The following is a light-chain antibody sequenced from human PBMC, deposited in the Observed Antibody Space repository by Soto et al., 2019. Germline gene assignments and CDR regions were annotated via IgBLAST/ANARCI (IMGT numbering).Light chain of an antibody. CDR1: QDINSY. Sequence: DVQLTQAQSFLSASVGDRVTITCRASQDINSYVAWYRQKPGKAPRSLIYVASTLQSGVPSRFSGSGSGTEFTLTISSLQLEAFGTYPCQQLKSYTLTLGGGTKVDIK. CDR2: VAS. V-gene: IGKV1-9*01. J-gene: IGKJ4*01. CDR3: QQLKSYTLT.